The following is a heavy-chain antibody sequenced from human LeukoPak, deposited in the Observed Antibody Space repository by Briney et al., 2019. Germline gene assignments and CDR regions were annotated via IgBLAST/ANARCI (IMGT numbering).Heavy chain of an antibody. CDR1: GFTFSSYE. CDR2: ISSSGSTI. CDR3: ARDRGYHDYGGIHNYYFDY. Sequence: GGSLRLSCAASGFTFSSYEMNWVSQAPGKGLEWVSYISSSGSTIYYADSVKGRFTISRDNAKNSLYLQMNSLRAEDTAVYYCARDRGYHDYGGIHNYYFDYWGQGTLVTVSS. D-gene: IGHD4-23*01. V-gene: IGHV3-48*03. J-gene: IGHJ4*02.